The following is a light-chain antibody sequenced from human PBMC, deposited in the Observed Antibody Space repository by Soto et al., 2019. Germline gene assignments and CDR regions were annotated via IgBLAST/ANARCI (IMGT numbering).Light chain of an antibody. CDR2: GAS. CDR3: QQYGSSGT. V-gene: IGKV3-20*01. Sequence: EIVLTQSPGTLSLSPGERATLSCGASQSFTSNYLAWYQQKPGQAPRLLIYGASTRATGIPDRFSGSGPGTDFTLTISRLEPEDFAVYYCQQYGSSGTFGQGTKVDIK. CDR1: QSFTSNY. J-gene: IGKJ1*01.